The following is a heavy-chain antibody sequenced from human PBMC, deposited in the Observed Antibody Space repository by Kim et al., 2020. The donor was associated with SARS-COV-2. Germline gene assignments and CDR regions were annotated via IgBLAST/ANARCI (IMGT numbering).Heavy chain of an antibody. CDR1: GDGVSRNNAA. J-gene: IGHJ6*02. Sequence: SQTLSLTCAISGDGVSRNNAAWNWIRQSPSRGLEWLGRTYYRSKWYNDYAVSVKSRININADTSKNQFSLQLNAVTPDDTAVYYCAEGYGLGVWGQGTTVTVSS. V-gene: IGHV6-1*01. CDR3: AEGYGLGV. CDR2: TYYRSKWYN.